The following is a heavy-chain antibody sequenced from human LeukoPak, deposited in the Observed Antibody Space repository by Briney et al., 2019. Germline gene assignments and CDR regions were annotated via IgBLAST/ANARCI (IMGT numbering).Heavy chain of an antibody. D-gene: IGHD2-8*01. CDR2: IYYSGST. Sequence: SETLSLTCTVSGGSISSGGYYWSWIRQHPGKGLEWIGYIYYSGSTYYNPSLKSRVTISVDTSKNQFSLKLTSVTAADTAMYYCARDGTIIDAFDIWGQGTMVTVSS. J-gene: IGHJ3*02. V-gene: IGHV4-31*03. CDR1: GGSISSGGYY. CDR3: ARDGTIIDAFDI.